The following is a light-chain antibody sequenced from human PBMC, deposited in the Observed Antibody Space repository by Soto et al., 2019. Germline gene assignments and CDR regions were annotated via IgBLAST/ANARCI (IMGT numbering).Light chain of an antibody. CDR3: QQSYSPGT. CDR1: QSISSY. Sequence: DIQMTQSPSSLSASVGDRVTITCRASQSISSYLNWYQQKPGKAPKLLIYAASSLQSGVPSRFSGSGSGTYFTLTISSLPPEDFATYYCQQSYSPGTFGQGTKLEIK. J-gene: IGKJ2*01. V-gene: IGKV1-39*01. CDR2: AAS.